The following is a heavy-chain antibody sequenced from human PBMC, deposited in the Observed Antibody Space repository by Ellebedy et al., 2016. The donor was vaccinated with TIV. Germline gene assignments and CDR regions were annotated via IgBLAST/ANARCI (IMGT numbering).Heavy chain of an antibody. D-gene: IGHD3-10*01. V-gene: IGHV4-31*01. Sequence: MPSETLSLTCTVSGGSISSGGYYWSWLRQHPGKGLEWIGYIYYSGSTYYNPSLKSLVTISVDTSKNQFSLKLSSVTAADTAVYYCARDRWFGEPMFYYYGMDVWGQGTTVTVSS. CDR3: ARDRWFGEPMFYYYGMDV. CDR2: IYYSGST. J-gene: IGHJ6*02. CDR1: GGSISSGGYY.